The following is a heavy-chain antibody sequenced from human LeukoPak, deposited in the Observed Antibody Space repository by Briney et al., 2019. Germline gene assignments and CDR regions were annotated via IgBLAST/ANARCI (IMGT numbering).Heavy chain of an antibody. CDR3: AIQSEVAGFDY. CDR1: GFTVSRSY. Sequence: GVSLRLSCAASGFTVSRSYMSWVRQAPGKGLKWVSVLYSGGATHYADSVKGRFTISRDNSKNTFYLQMDSMTTEDTAVYYCAIQSEVAGFDYWGQGTLVTVSS. D-gene: IGHD6-19*01. J-gene: IGHJ4*02. CDR2: LYSGGAT. V-gene: IGHV3-53*05.